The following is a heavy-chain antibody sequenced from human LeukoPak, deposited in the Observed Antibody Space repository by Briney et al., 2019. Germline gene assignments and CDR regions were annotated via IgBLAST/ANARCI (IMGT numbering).Heavy chain of an antibody. CDR3: ARAYSSGWYVSYYFDY. D-gene: IGHD6-19*01. CDR1: GFTVSSNY. CDR2: IYSGGST. J-gene: IGHJ4*02. Sequence: GGSLRLSCAASGFTVSSNYMSWVRQAPGKGLEWVSVIYSGGSTYYADSVKGRFTISRDNSKNTLYLQMNSLRAEDTAVYYCARAYSSGWYVSYYFDYWAREPWSPSPQ. V-gene: IGHV3-53*01.